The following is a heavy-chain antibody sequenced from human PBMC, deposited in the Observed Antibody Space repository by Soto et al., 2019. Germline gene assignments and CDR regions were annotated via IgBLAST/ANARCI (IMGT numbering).Heavy chain of an antibody. J-gene: IGHJ4*02. Sequence: GGSLRLSCAASGFTFSSYAMNWVRQAPGKGLEWVAVISYDGSNKYYADSVKGRFTISRDNSKNTLYLQMNSLRAEDTAVYYCGEMATIRTRGTQYWGQGTLVTVSS. CDR3: GEMATIRTRGTQY. V-gene: IGHV3-30-3*01. D-gene: IGHD5-12*01. CDR1: GFTFSSYA. CDR2: ISYDGSNK.